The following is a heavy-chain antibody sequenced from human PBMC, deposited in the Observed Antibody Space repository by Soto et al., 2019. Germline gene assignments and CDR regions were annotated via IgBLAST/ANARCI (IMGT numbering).Heavy chain of an antibody. J-gene: IGHJ4*02. CDR2: FYNGGTT. Sequence: QVQLQESGPGLVKPSETLSLTCTVSGGSISTYYWIWIRQPPGKGLEWIGVFYNGGTTNYSPSLKSRVTISVDTSKNQFSLKLNSVTAAATAVYYCARDGSERPATYWGQGILVTVSS. CDR1: GGSISTYY. D-gene: IGHD3-10*01. V-gene: IGHV4-59*01. CDR3: ARDGSERPATY.